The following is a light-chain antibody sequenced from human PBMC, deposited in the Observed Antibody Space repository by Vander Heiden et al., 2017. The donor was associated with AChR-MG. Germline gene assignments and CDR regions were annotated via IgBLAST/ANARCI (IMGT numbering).Light chain of an antibody. CDR2: AAT. CDR1: RRVVGSY. V-gene: IGKV3D-20*02. Sequence: ERVFTPSPVTLSLSPVQSATLSCRASRRVVGSYLAWYQQKCGQAPRLLIYAATKRATGIPDRFSGTGSGTDFTLTISGLEPEDIAVYYWREEGTLRTFGQGTKVEIK. CDR3: REEGTLRT. J-gene: IGKJ1*01.